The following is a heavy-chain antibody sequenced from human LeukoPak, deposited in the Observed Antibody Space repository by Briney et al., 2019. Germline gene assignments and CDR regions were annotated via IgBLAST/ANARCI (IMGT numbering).Heavy chain of an antibody. D-gene: IGHD4-23*01. CDR2: INSDGSST. V-gene: IGHV3-74*01. J-gene: IGHJ4*02. CDR3: AREKPIYGGIDY. CDR1: GFTFSSYW. Sequence: GGSLRLSCAASGFTFSSYWMHWVRQAPGKGLEWVARINSDGSSTSYADSVKGRFTISRDNAKNTLYLQMNSLRAVDTAVYYCAREKPIYGGIDYWGQGTLVTVSS.